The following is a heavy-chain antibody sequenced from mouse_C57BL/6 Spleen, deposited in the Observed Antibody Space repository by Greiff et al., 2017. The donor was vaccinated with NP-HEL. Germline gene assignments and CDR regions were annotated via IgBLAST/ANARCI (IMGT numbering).Heavy chain of an antibody. J-gene: IGHJ1*03. CDR1: GYAFSSYW. D-gene: IGHD4-1*01. CDR2: IYPGDGDT. Sequence: QVQLKESGAELVKPGASVKISCKASGYAFSSYWMNWVKQRPGKGLEWIGQIYPGDGDTNYNGKFKGKATLTADKSSSTAYMQLSSLTSEDSAVYFCARREGLGNWYFDVWGTGTTVTVSS. V-gene: IGHV1-80*01. CDR3: ARREGLGNWYFDV.